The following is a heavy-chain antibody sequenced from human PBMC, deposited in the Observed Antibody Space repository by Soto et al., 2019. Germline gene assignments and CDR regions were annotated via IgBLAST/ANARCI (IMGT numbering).Heavy chain of an antibody. V-gene: IGHV4-39*01. CDR2: IYYSGST. CDR3: ARLSYSSSSGDY. CDR1: CGSISTSRYY. D-gene: IGHD6-6*01. Sequence: PSETLSLTCTVSCGSISTSRYYWGWIRQPPGKGLEWIGNIYYSGSTYYNPSLKSRVTIFVDTSKNQFSLKLSSVTAADTAVYYCARLSYSSSSGDYWGQGTLVTVSS. J-gene: IGHJ4*02.